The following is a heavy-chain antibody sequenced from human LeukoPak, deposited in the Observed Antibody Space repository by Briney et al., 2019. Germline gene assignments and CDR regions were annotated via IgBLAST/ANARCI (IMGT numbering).Heavy chain of an antibody. CDR1: GFTFDDYA. Sequence: GRSLRLSCAASGFTFDDYAMHRVRQAPGKGLEWVSGISWNSGSIGYADSVKGRFTISRDNAKNSLYLQMNSLRAEDTALYYCAKDFDIAAAGTPVDYWGQGTLVTVSS. V-gene: IGHV3-9*01. J-gene: IGHJ4*02. CDR2: ISWNSGSI. D-gene: IGHD6-13*01. CDR3: AKDFDIAAAGTPVDY.